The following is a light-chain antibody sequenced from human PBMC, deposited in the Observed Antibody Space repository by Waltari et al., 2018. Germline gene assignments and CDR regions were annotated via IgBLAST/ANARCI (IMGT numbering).Light chain of an antibody. V-gene: IGKV3-20*01. Sequence: EVVLTQSPDPPSLSPGESATLSCSARQSLTKRYLPWYQQKPGQAPRLLIYGASSRATGIPDRFSGSGSGTDFTLTISRLEREDFAVYYGQQYGRSVLYTFGQGTKLEIK. CDR1: QSLTKRY. J-gene: IGKJ2*01. CDR3: QQYGRSVLYT. CDR2: GAS.